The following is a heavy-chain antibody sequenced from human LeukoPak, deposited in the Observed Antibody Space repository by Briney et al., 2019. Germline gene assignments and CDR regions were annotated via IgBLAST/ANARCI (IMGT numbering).Heavy chain of an antibody. CDR1: GFTFSSYS. Sequence: GGSLRLSCAASGFTFSSYSMNWVRQAPGKGLEWVSYIGSSSSTIYYGDSVKGRFTISRDNAKNSLYLQMNSLRVEDTAVYYCARGGYYGSGNDFRFDPWGQGTLVTVSS. D-gene: IGHD3-10*01. CDR2: IGSSSSTI. V-gene: IGHV3-48*01. CDR3: ARGGYYGSGNDFRFDP. J-gene: IGHJ5*02.